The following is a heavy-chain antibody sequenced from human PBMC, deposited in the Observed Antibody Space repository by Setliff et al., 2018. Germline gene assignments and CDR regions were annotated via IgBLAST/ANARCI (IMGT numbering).Heavy chain of an antibody. Sequence: GASVKVSCKASGYTFTSYDINGVRQATGQGLEWMGWMNPNSGNTGYAQKFQGRVTMTRNTSIRTAYMDLSSLRFEDTAVYYCARAQSWSGGPYYFDNWGQGTLVTVSS. CDR3: ARAQSWSGGPYYFDN. J-gene: IGHJ4*02. V-gene: IGHV1-8*02. CDR1: GYTFTSYD. D-gene: IGHD3-3*01. CDR2: MNPNSGNT.